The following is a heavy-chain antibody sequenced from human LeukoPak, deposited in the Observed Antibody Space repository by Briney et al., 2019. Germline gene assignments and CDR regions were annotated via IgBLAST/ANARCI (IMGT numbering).Heavy chain of an antibody. Sequence: GGSLRLSCAASGFTFSTYAMNWVRQAPGEGLKWVSCITGDSAYIYYADSVKGRFTISRDNAKNSLFLQMNSLRAEDTAVYYCARERGPFDYWGQGTLVTVSS. V-gene: IGHV3-21*04. D-gene: IGHD3-10*01. CDR1: GFTFSTYA. CDR3: ARERGPFDY. J-gene: IGHJ4*02. CDR2: ITGDSAYI.